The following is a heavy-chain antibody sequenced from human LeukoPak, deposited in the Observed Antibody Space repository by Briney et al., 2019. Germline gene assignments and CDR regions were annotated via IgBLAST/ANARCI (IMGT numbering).Heavy chain of an antibody. CDR2: ISGSGTNT. J-gene: IGHJ6*03. CDR3: AKNGEPHYYMDV. D-gene: IGHD1-14*01. Sequence: PGGSLRLSCASSGFTSTTYGIIWVRQAPGKGLEWVLAISGSGTNTYYADSAKGRFTSSRDYSKRTVYLQMNSLRAEDTAVYYCAKNGEPHYYMDVLGKGTTVTVSS. V-gene: IGHV3-23*01. CDR1: GFTSTTYG.